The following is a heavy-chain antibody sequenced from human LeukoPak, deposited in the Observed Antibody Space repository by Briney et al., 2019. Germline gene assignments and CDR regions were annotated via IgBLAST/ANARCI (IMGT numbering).Heavy chain of an antibody. V-gene: IGHV4-4*02. D-gene: IGHD3-10*01. CDR3: ARGPGKSYYYGSGSSSYFDY. Sequence: SETLSLTCAVSGGSISSSNWWSWVRQPPGKGLEWIGEIYHSGSTNYNPSLKSRVTISVDTSKNQFSLKLSSVTAADTAVYYCARGPGKSYYYGSGSSSYFDYWGQGTLVTVSS. CDR1: GGSISSSNW. CDR2: IYHSGST. J-gene: IGHJ4*02.